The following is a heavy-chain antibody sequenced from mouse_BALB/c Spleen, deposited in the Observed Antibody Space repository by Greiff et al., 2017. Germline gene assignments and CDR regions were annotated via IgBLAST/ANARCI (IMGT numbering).Heavy chain of an antibody. V-gene: IGHV1-80*01. Sequence: VKLQESGAELVRPGSSVKISCKASGYAFSSYWMNWVKQRPGQGLEWIGQIYPGDGDTNYNGKFKGKATLTADKSSSTAYMQLSSLTSEDSAVYFCARSSDYYGPWFAYWGQGTLVTVSA. J-gene: IGHJ3*01. CDR1: GYAFSSYW. D-gene: IGHD1-2*01. CDR2: IYPGDGDT. CDR3: ARSSDYYGPWFAY.